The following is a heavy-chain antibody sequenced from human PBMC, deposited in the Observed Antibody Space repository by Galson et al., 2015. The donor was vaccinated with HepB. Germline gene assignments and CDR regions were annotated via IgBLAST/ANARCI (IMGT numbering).Heavy chain of an antibody. Sequence: SLRLSCAASGFTFISYGMHWVRQAPGKGLEWVSSISSSSSYIYYADSVKGRFTISRDNSKNTLYLQMDSLRAEDTAVYYCARAGDGYIRVHDYWGQGTLVTVSS. V-gene: IGHV3-21*01. CDR3: ARAGDGYIRVHDY. CDR2: ISSSSSYI. J-gene: IGHJ4*02. CDR1: GFTFISYG. D-gene: IGHD5-24*01.